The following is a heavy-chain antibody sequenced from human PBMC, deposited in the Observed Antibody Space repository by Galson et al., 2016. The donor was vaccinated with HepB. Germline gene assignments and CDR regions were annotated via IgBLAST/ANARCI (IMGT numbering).Heavy chain of an antibody. D-gene: IGHD1-1*01. J-gene: IGHJ6*02. CDR2: IIPNIGGT. CDR1: GYTFTGQY. Sequence: SVKVSCKASGYTFTGQYMHWVRQAPGQGLEWMGWIIPNIGGTNYALKFQGRVTMTRDTSISTAYMELRRLRSDDTAVYYCARAPWELEELEYYYGMDVWGQGTTVTVSS. CDR3: ARAPWELEELEYYYGMDV. V-gene: IGHV1-2*02.